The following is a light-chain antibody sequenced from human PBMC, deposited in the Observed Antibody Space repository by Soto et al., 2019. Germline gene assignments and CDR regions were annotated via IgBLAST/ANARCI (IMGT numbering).Light chain of an antibody. Sequence: DIQMTQSPSSLSASEGDRVTITCRASQGISNYLARYQQKPGKVPKLLIYAASTLQSGVPSRFSGSGSGTDFTLTISSLQPEDVATYYCQKYNSAPPFTFGPGTKVDFK. CDR3: QKYNSAPPFT. J-gene: IGKJ3*01. CDR2: AAS. CDR1: QGISNY. V-gene: IGKV1-27*01.